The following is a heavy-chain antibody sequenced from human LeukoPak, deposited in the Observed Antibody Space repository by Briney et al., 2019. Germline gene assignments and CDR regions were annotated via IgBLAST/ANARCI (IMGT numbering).Heavy chain of an antibody. CDR3: ARDAIGITTYVSYFDY. D-gene: IGHD3-22*01. CDR1: GFTFSDYA. J-gene: IGHJ4*02. Sequence: PGGSLRLSCTTSGFTFSDYAMNWVRRAPGKGLEWVSSISTSSSYIYYADSVKGRFTISRDNAKNSLYLQMNSLRAEDMAVYYCARDAIGITTYVSYFDYWGQGTLVTVSS. CDR2: ISTSSSYI. V-gene: IGHV3-21*01.